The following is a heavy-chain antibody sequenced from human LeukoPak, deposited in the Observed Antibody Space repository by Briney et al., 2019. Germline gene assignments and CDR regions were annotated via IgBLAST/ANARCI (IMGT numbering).Heavy chain of an antibody. V-gene: IGHV3-33*06. D-gene: IGHD5-24*01. Sequence: GGSLRLSCAASGFTFSSYGMHWVRQAPGKGLGWVAVIWYDGSNKYYADSVKGRFTISRDNSKNTLYLQMNSLRAEDTAVYYCAKDRRWLQSPLDYWGQGTLVTVSS. J-gene: IGHJ4*02. CDR3: AKDRRWLQSPLDY. CDR1: GFTFSSYG. CDR2: IWYDGSNK.